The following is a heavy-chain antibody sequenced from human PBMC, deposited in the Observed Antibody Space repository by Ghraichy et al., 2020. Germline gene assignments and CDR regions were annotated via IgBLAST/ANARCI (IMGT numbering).Heavy chain of an antibody. J-gene: IGHJ6*02. D-gene: IGHD2-2*01. Sequence: LRLSCAASGFTFDDYAMHWVRQAPGKGLEWVSLISWDGGSTYYADSVKGRFTISRDNSKNSLYLQMNSLRAEDTALYYCAKDIGYCSSTSCPSYYYAMDVWGQGTTVTVSS. CDR1: GFTFDDYA. CDR2: ISWDGGST. CDR3: AKDIGYCSSTSCPSYYYAMDV. V-gene: IGHV3-43D*03.